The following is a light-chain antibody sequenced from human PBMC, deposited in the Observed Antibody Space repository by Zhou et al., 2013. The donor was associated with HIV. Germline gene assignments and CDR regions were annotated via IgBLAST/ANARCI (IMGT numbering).Light chain of an antibody. CDR1: QSISTW. V-gene: IGKV1-5*03. CDR2: KAS. J-gene: IGKJ1*01. Sequence: DIQMTQSPSTLSASVGDRVTITCRASQSISTWLAWYQQKPGKAPKLLIYKASSLESGVPSRFSGSGSGTEFSLTISSLQPDDFATYYCHQYYSYSPWTFGQGTKVEIK. CDR3: HQYYSYSPWT.